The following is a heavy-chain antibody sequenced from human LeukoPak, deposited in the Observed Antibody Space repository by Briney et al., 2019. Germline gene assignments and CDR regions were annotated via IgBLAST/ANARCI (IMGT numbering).Heavy chain of an antibody. Sequence: SETLSLTCAVYGGSFSGYYWSWIRHPPGKGLEWIGEINHSGSTNYNPSLKSRVTISVDTSKNQFSLKLSSVTAADTAVYYCARHAGNSGWSLSVWGQGTSVTVSS. V-gene: IGHV4-34*01. J-gene: IGHJ6*02. CDR2: INHSGST. CDR3: ARHAGNSGWSLSV. D-gene: IGHD6-19*01. CDR1: GGSFSGYY.